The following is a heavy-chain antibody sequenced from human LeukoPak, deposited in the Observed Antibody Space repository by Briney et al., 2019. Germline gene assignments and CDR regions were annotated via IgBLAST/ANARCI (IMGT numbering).Heavy chain of an antibody. CDR2: ISGSGGST. D-gene: IGHD2-21*02. J-gene: IGHJ3*02. Sequence: QAGGSLRLSCAASGFTFSSYAMSWVRQAPGKGLEWVSAISGSGGSTYYADSVKGRFTISRDNSKNTLYLQMNSLRAEDTAAYYCAKEKVTAILRLDAFDIWGQGTMVTVSS. CDR3: AKEKVTAILRLDAFDI. V-gene: IGHV3-23*01. CDR1: GFTFSSYA.